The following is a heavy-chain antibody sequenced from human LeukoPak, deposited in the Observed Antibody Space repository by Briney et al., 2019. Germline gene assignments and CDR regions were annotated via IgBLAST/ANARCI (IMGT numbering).Heavy chain of an antibody. D-gene: IGHD3-22*01. V-gene: IGHV4-39*02. J-gene: IGHJ4*02. CDR2: ISYSGST. Sequence: SETLSLTCTVSGGSISSSNYYWGWIRQPPGKGLEWIGSISYSGSTYYNPSLKSRVTISVDTSKTQFSLKLSSVTAADTAVYYCARDWLWNYYDSSGYFEYWGQGTLVTVSS. CDR1: GGSISSSNYY. CDR3: ARDWLWNYYDSSGYFEY.